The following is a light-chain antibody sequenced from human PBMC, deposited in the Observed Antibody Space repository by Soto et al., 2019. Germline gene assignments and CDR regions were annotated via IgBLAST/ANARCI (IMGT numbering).Light chain of an antibody. V-gene: IGKV3-11*01. CDR1: QSVGSH. CDR2: DTF. J-gene: IGKJ3*01. CDR3: QQRSTWPPEFT. Sequence: EIVLTQSPATLSLSPGERATLSCRASQSVGSHLTWYQQKPGQPPRLLIYDTFNRATGIPDRFSGRGSGTDFPLTISSLDPEDFAVYYCQQRSTWPPEFTFGPGTKVDIK.